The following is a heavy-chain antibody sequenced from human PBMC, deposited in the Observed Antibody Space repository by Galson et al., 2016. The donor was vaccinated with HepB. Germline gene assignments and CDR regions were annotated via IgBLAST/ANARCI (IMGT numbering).Heavy chain of an antibody. V-gene: IGHV3-23*01. Sequence: SLRLSCAASGLTFSNYAMNWVRQAPGKGLEWVSGISGSGGRTFYADSVKGRFTISRDNSKNTLYLQMNSLRAGDMALYHCAKRRGGEMTIFGGEHTKGNLWYFDLWGRGTLVIVSS. CDR1: GLTFSNYA. D-gene: IGHD3-3*01. CDR3: AKRRGGEMTIFGGEHTKGNLWYFDL. CDR2: ISGSGGRT. J-gene: IGHJ2*01.